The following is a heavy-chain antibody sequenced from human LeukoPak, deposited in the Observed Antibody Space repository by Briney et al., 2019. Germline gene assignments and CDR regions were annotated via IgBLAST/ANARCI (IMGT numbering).Heavy chain of an antibody. J-gene: IGHJ4*02. CDR2: IYYSGYT. CDR1: GGSISSNY. D-gene: IGHD3-10*01. Sequence: SETLSLTCAVSGGSISSNYWSWIRQPPGKGLEWIGYIYYSGYTNYNPSLKSRVTISVDTSNNQFSLKLSSVTAADTAVYYCARHFDHVGSGIYEYWGQGTLVTVSS. V-gene: IGHV4-59*08. CDR3: ARHFDHVGSGIYEY.